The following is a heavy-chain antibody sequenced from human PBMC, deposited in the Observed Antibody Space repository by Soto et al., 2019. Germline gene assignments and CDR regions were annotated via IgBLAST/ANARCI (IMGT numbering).Heavy chain of an antibody. J-gene: IGHJ4*02. V-gene: IGHV3-74*01. CDR1: GFTFSSYW. D-gene: IGHD3-10*01. CDR3: VRDYHGLGLDY. Sequence: EVQLVESGGGLVQPGGSLRLSCAASGFTFSSYWMHWVRHDPGKGLVWVSHINLDGSDTTYADSVRGRFTISRDNAKNSLYLQMNSQTAEDTAVYYCVRDYHGLGLDYWGLGTLVTVSS. CDR2: INLDGSDT.